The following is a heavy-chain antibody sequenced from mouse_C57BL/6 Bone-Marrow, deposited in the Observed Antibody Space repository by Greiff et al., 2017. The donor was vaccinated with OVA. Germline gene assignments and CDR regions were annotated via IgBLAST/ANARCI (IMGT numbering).Heavy chain of an antibody. D-gene: IGHD2-4*01. CDR1: GYTFTSYG. V-gene: IGHV1-81*01. Sequence: VQLQQSGAELARPGASVKLSCKASGYTFTSYGISWVKQRTGQGLEWIGVIYPRRGNNYYNEKFKGKATMTADKSSSPAYFELRSLTSEDSAVYFCARELRRRYFDVWGTGTTVTVSS. J-gene: IGHJ1*03. CDR3: ARELRRRYFDV. CDR2: IYPRRGNN.